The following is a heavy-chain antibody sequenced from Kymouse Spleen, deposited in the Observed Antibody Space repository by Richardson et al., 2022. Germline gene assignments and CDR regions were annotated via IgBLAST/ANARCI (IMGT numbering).Heavy chain of an antibody. D-gene: IGHD6-19*01. CDR2: ISYDGSNK. CDR1: GFTFSSYG. J-gene: IGHJ6*02. Sequence: QVQLVESGGGVVQPGRSLRLSCAASGFTFSSYGMHWVRQAPGKGLEWVAVISYDGSNKYYADSVKGRFTISRDNSKNTLYLQMNSLRAEDTAVYYCAKEDSSGWYPYYYYGMDVWGQGTTVTVSS. V-gene: IGHV3-30*18. CDR3: AKEDSSGWYPYYYYGMDV.